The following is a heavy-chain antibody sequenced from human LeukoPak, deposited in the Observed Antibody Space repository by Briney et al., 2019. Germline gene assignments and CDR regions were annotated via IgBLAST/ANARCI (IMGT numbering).Heavy chain of an antibody. CDR1: GGTLSRIV. Sequence: GSSVNVSCKASGGTLSRIVISWVRQAPGQGLEWMGGIIPIFGTADYAQEFQARVTITADESTSTAYMELSSLRSDDTAVYYCARRHCGGDCQSSYYYYYGMDVWGQGTTVTVSS. J-gene: IGHJ6*02. CDR2: IIPIFGTA. D-gene: IGHD2-21*02. V-gene: IGHV1-69*01. CDR3: ARRHCGGDCQSSYYYYYGMDV.